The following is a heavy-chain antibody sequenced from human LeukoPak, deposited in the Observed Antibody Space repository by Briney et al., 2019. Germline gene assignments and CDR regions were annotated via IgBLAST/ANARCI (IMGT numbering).Heavy chain of an antibody. D-gene: IGHD6-19*01. J-gene: IGHJ4*02. CDR2: ISYDGSNA. CDR1: GYALMRDA. Sequence: GGSLRLSCSASGYALMRDAMHWPRQAPGRGLEWLAVISYDGSNADHAESVRGRFTISRDNSKITLFLQMNSLRPEGSAVYYSARGLVDSSGWFAGELDHWGLGTLVIVSS. CDR3: ARGLVDSSGWFAGELDH. V-gene: IGHV3-30*04.